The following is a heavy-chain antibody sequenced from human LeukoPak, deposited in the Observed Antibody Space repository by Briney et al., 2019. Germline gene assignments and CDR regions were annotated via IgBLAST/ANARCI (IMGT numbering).Heavy chain of an antibody. CDR1: AFIFSGHW. Sequence: GGSLRLSCEGSAFIFSGHWMNWVRQTPGKGLEWVASIKEDGSERQYVDSVKGRFSISRDNTKGSLFLQLNSLRAEDTAVYYCARGLKGVVPAAIGYWGQGTLVTVSS. D-gene: IGHD2-2*02. CDR2: IKEDGSER. V-gene: IGHV3-7*01. CDR3: ARGLKGVVPAAIGY. J-gene: IGHJ4*02.